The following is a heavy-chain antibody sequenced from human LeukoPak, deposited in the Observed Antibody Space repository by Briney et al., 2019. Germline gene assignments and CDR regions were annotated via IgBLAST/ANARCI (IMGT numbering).Heavy chain of an antibody. V-gene: IGHV3-30*02. D-gene: IGHD3-3*01. CDR2: IRYDGSNK. J-gene: IGHJ5*02. CDR1: GFIFSSYG. Sequence: GGSLRLSCAASGFIFSSYGMHWVRQAPGKGLEWVAFIRYDGSNKYYADSVRGRFTISRDDSKDTLYLQMYSLRGDDTAVYYCAKGSGYYTYNWFDPWGQGTLVTVSS. CDR3: AKGSGYYTYNWFDP.